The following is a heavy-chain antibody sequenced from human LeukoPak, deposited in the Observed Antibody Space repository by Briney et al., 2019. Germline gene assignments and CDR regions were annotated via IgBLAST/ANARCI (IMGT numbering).Heavy chain of an antibody. CDR1: GYTFTGYY. V-gene: IGHV1-2*02. D-gene: IGHD6-13*01. Sequence: ASVKVSCKASGYTFTGYYMHWVRQAPGQGLEWMGWINPNSGGTNYAQKFQGRVTMTRDTSISTAYMELSRLRSDDTAVYYCARYSKYSSSWYGHIGYWGQGTLVTVSS. CDR3: ARYSKYSSSWYGHIGY. CDR2: INPNSGGT. J-gene: IGHJ4*02.